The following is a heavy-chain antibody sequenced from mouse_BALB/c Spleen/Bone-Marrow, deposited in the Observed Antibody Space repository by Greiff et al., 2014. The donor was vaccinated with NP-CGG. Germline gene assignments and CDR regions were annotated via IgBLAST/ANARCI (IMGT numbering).Heavy chain of an antibody. J-gene: IGHJ4*01. V-gene: IGHV5-17*02. CDR1: GFTFSSFG. CDR3: ARGVYGYVKYAMDY. Sequence: EVQLVESGGGLVQPGGSRKLSCAASGFTFSSFGMHWVRQAPEKGLEWVAYISGGSSTIYYADTVKGRFTISRDNPKNTLFLQMTRLRSEDTAMYYCARGVYGYVKYAMDYWGQGTSVTVSS. D-gene: IGHD1-2*01. CDR2: ISGGSSTI.